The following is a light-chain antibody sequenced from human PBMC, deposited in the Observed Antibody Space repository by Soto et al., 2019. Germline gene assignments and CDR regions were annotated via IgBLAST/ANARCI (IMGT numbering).Light chain of an antibody. CDR3: QQYNSYNYT. CDR2: DAS. J-gene: IGKJ2*01. Sequence: DIQMTQSPSTLSASVGDRVTITCRASQRISSWLAWYQQKPGKAPKLLIYDASSLESGVPSRFSGNGSGTESTLTISSLQPDDFATYYCQQYNSYNYTFGQGTKLEIK. CDR1: QRISSW. V-gene: IGKV1-5*01.